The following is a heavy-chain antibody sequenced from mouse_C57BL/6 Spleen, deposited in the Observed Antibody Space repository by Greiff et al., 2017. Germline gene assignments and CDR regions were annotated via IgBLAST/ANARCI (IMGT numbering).Heavy chain of an antibody. J-gene: IGHJ4*01. CDR1: GYTFTSYW. V-gene: IGHV1-50*01. CDR2: IDPSDSYT. D-gene: IGHD1-1*01. CDR3: ARSVATDAMDY. Sequence: QVQLQQPGAELVKPGASVKLSCKASGYTFTSYWMQWVKQRPGQGLEWIGEIDPSDSYTNYNQKFKGKATLTVDTSSSTAYMQLSSLTPEDSAVYYCARSVATDAMDYWGQGTSVTVSS.